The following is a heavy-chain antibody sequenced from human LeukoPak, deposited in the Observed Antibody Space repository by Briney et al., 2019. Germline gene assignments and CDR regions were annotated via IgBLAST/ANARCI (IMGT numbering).Heavy chain of an antibody. D-gene: IGHD4-17*01. V-gene: IGHV4-59*08. CDR1: GGSIRSYY. J-gene: IGHJ6*02. CDR2: IYYTGST. Sequence: PSETLSLTCTVSGGSIRSYYWSWIRQPPGKGLEWFGYIYYTGSTNHNPSLKSRVTISMDTSKKQFSLKLNSVTAADTAVYYCARHWYGDYVYVMDVWGQGTTVTVSS. CDR3: ARHWYGDYVYVMDV.